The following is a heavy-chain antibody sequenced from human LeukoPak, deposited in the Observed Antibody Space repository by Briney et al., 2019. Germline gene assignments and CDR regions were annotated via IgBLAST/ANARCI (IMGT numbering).Heavy chain of an antibody. Sequence: PGRSLRLSCAASGFTFDDYAMHWVRQAPGKGLEWVSGISWNSGSIGYADSVQGRFTISRDNAKNSLYLQMNSLRAEDTALYYCATGFGELFPESKFDYWGQGTLLIVSS. D-gene: IGHD3-10*01. J-gene: IGHJ4*02. CDR1: GFTFDDYA. V-gene: IGHV3-9*01. CDR2: ISWNSGSI. CDR3: ATGFGELFPESKFDY.